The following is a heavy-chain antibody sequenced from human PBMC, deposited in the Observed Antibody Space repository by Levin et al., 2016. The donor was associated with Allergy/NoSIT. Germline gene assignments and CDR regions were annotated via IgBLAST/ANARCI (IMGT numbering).Heavy chain of an antibody. V-gene: IGHV4-59*01. D-gene: IGHD1-26*01. CDR3: AREVGGTRMDY. Sequence: WIRQPPGKGLEWIGYLHYSGYTNYNPSLKSRVTISLYTSKNQFSLKLSSVTAADTAVYYCAREVGGTRMDYWGRGILVTVSS. J-gene: IGHJ4*02. CDR2: LHYSGYT.